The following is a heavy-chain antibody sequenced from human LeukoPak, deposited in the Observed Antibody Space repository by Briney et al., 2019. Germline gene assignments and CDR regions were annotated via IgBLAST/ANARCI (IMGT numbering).Heavy chain of an antibody. CDR3: AKTRGYYDSSGYIYYYYGMDV. V-gene: IGHV3-9*01. Sequence: PGGSLRLSCAASGFTFDDYAMHWVRQAPGKGLEWVSGISWNSGSIGYADSVKGRFTIPRDNAKNSLYLQMNSLRAEDTALYYCAKTRGYYDSSGYIYYYYGMDVWGQGTTVTVSS. CDR1: GFTFDDYA. CDR2: ISWNSGSI. J-gene: IGHJ6*02. D-gene: IGHD3-22*01.